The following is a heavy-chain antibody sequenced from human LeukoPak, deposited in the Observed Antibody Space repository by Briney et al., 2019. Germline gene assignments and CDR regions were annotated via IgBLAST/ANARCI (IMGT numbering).Heavy chain of an antibody. D-gene: IGHD3-9*01. Sequence: PGGSLRLSCAASGFTFSSYAMSWVRQAPGKGLEWVSAISGSGGSSTYYTDSVKGRFTISRDNSKNTLYLQMNSLRAEDTAVYFCAKDPHPYYDIMTAYYFDYWGQGTLVTVSS. CDR2: ISGSGGSST. CDR1: GFTFSSYA. J-gene: IGHJ4*02. V-gene: IGHV3-23*01. CDR3: AKDPHPYYDIMTAYYFDY.